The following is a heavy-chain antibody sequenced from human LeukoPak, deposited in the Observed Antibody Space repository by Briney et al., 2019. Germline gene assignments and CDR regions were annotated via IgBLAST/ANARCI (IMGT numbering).Heavy chain of an antibody. J-gene: IGHJ4*02. CDR3: AREVGDSSSPTENYFDY. V-gene: IGHV3-20*04. CDR2: INWNGGST. Sequence: GGSLRLSCAASGFTFDDYGMSWVRQAPGKGLEWVSGINWNGGSTGYADSVKGRFTISRDNAKNSLYLQMNSLRAEDTAVYYCAREVGDSSSPTENYFDYWGQGTLVTVSS. D-gene: IGHD6-13*01. CDR1: GFTFDDYG.